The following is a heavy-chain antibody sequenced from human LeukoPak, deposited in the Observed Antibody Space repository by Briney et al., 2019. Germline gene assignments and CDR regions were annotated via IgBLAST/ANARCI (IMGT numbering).Heavy chain of an antibody. CDR3: ARDRYYYDSSGYALGP. D-gene: IGHD3-22*01. CDR1: GFTFSDYY. V-gene: IGHV3-11*04. CDR2: ISSSGSTI. Sequence: AGGSLRLSCAASGFTFSDYYMSWIRQAPGKGLEWVSYISSSGSTIYYADSVKGRFTISRDNAKNSLYLQMNSLSAEDTAVYYCARDRYYYDSSGYALGPWGQGTLVIVSS. J-gene: IGHJ5*02.